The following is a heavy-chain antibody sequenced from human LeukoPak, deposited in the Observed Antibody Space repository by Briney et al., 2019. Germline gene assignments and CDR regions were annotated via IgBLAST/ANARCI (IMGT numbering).Heavy chain of an antibody. CDR1: GFTFSSYA. CDR2: ISYDGSNK. D-gene: IGHD6-13*01. CDR3: ARDRVAAAGGLDY. J-gene: IGHJ4*02. V-gene: IGHV3-30*04. Sequence: AGSLRLSCAASGFTFSSYAMHWVRQAPGKGLEWVAVISYDGSNKYYADSVKGRFTISRDNSKNTLYLQMNSLRAEDTAVYYCARDRVAAAGGLDYWGQGTLVTVSS.